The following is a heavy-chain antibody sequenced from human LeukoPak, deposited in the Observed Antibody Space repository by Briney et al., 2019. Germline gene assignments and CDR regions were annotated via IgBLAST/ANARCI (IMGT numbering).Heavy chain of an antibody. Sequence: SLTLSCAASGFTFDDYAMHWVRQAPGKGLEWVSGVYLNNGGIGYADPAQGRFTIITDNAKNSLFPQMNSLRADDTALYYCSKDLVVRDFEGSLDYWGHRTLVTLSS. D-gene: IGHD3-9*01. V-gene: IGHV3-9*01. J-gene: IGHJ4*01. CDR3: SKDLVVRDFEGSLDY. CDR1: GFTFDDYA. CDR2: VYLNNGGI.